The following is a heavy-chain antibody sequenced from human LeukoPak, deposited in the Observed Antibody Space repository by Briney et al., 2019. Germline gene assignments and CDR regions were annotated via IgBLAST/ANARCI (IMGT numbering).Heavy chain of an antibody. CDR3: AISPRSETIFGVVLYYFDY. CDR2: ISGSGGST. Sequence: PGGSLRLXCAASGFTFSSYAMSWVRQAPGKGLEWVSAISGSGGSTYYADSVKGRFTISRDNSKNTLYLQMNSLRAEDTAVYYCAISPRSETIFGVVLYYFDYWGQGTLVTVSS. J-gene: IGHJ4*02. CDR1: GFTFSSYA. D-gene: IGHD3-3*01. V-gene: IGHV3-23*01.